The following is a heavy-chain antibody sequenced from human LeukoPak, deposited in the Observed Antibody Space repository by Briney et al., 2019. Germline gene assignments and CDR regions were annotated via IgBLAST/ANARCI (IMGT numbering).Heavy chain of an antibody. CDR2: INPNSGGT. CDR1: GYTFTGYY. Sequence: ASVKVSCKASGYTFTGYYMHWVRQAPGQGLEWMGWINPNSGGTNYAQKFQGRVTMTRDTSISTAYMELSRLRSDGTAVYYCASFDPEAMGADAFDIWGQGTMVTVSS. J-gene: IGHJ3*02. CDR3: ASFDPEAMGADAFDI. D-gene: IGHD3-9*01. V-gene: IGHV1-2*02.